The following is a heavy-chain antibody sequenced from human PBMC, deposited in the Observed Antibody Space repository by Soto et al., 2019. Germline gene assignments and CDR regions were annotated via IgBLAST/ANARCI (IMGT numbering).Heavy chain of an antibody. D-gene: IGHD5-18*01. CDR3: ARGRGYGYGIDY. CDR1: GGSVSSGNHY. Sequence: QVQLQESGPGLVKPSETLSLTCTVSGGSVSSGNHYWSWIRQPPGKELEFIAYVFYSGSDNYNPSLTSRVPPSIDTSKNQFSLNLRSVTAADTAVYYCARGRGYGYGIDYWGQGALVTVSS. J-gene: IGHJ4*02. V-gene: IGHV4-61*01. CDR2: VFYSGSD.